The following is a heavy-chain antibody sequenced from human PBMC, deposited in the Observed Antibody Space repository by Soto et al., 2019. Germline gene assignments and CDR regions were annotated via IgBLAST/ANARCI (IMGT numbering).Heavy chain of an antibody. V-gene: IGHV4-31*03. CDR2: IYYSGST. Sequence: PSETLSLTCTVSGGSISSGGYYWSWIRQHPGKGLEWIGYIYYSGSTYYNPSLKSRVTISVDTSKNQFSLKLSSVTAADTAVYYCARLAVGAYYYGSRAYYFDYWGQGTLVTVSS. D-gene: IGHD3-10*01. CDR1: GGSISSGGYY. J-gene: IGHJ4*02. CDR3: ARLAVGAYYYGSRAYYFDY.